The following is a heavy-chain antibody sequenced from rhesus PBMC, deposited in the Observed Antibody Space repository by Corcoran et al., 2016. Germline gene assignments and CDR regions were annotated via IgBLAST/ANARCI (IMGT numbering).Heavy chain of an antibody. V-gene: IGHV2S1*01. CDR1: GFSLSISGMG. CDR3: ARLRGSGSWNWNYFDY. Sequence: QVTLKESGPALVKPTQTLTLTCTFSGFSLSISGMGGGWIRQPSGKAREWLASIFWDDDKYYNTSLKSRLTISKDTSKNQVVLTMTHMDPVDTATYFCARLRGSGSWNWNYFDYWGQGVLVTVSS. D-gene: IGHD6-25*01. CDR2: IFWDDDK. J-gene: IGHJ4*01.